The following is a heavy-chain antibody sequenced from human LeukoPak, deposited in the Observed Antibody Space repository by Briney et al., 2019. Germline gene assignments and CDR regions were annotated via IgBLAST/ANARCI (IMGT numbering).Heavy chain of an antibody. D-gene: IGHD6-6*01. CDR2: IYYSGNT. CDR1: GGSISSSSYY. J-gene: IGHJ4*02. V-gene: IGHV4-39*01. CDR3: ARHKLPIDY. Sequence: SETLSLTCTVSGGSISSSSYYWGWIRQPPGKGLEWIGSIYYSGNTYYNPSLKSRATISVDTSKNQFSLNLTSVTAADTAVYYCARHKLPIDYWGQGTLVTVSS.